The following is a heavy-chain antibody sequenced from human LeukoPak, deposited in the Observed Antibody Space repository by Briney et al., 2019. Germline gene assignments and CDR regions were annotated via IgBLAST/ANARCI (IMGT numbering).Heavy chain of an antibody. CDR3: AKDITMIVVISTPFDN. CDR2: ISGSGGGT. J-gene: IGHJ4*02. CDR1: GFTFSSYA. D-gene: IGHD3-22*01. V-gene: IGHV3-23*01. Sequence: GSLRLSCAASGFTFSSYAMHWVRQAPGKGLEWVPGISGSGGGTYYADSVKGRFTISRDNSKNTLYLQVNSLRAEDTAVYYCAKDITMIVVISTPFDNWGQGTLVTVAS.